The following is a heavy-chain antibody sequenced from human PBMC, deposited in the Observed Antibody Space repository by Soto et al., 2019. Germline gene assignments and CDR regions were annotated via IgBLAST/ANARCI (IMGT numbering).Heavy chain of an antibody. CDR2: ISYDGSNK. J-gene: IGHJ5*02. Sequence: VQLVESGGGLVQPGGSLRLSCAAFGFTFSSYAMHWVRQAPGKGLEWVAVISYDGSNKYYADSVKGRFIISRDNSKNTLYLQMNSLRAEDTAVYYCARDTTGWFDPWGQGTLVTVSS. V-gene: IGHV3-30-3*01. CDR1: GFTFSSYA. D-gene: IGHD1-26*01. CDR3: ARDTTGWFDP.